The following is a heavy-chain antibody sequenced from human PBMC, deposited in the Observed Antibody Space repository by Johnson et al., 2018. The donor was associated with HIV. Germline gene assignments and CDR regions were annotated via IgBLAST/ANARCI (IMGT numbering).Heavy chain of an antibody. J-gene: IGHJ3*02. CDR3: ANGPIKYSRSSRGGAFEI. CDR1: GFTFSSYA. CDR2: ISWNSGTI. Sequence: VQLVESGGDLVKPGGSLRLSCGASGFTFSSYAIHWVRQAPGKGLEWVSGISWNSGTIAYADSVKGRFTISRDNAKNSLYLQMNSLRAEDTAVYYCANGPIKYSRSSRGGAFEIWGQGTTVIVSS. D-gene: IGHD6-6*01. V-gene: IGHV3-9*01.